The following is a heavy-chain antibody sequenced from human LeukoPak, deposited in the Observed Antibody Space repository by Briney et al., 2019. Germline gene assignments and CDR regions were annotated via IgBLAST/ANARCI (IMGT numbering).Heavy chain of an antibody. CDR1: GFTFNSLW. V-gene: IGHV3-74*03. Sequence: GGSLRLSCAASGFTFNSLWMPWVRQAPGKGLVWVSYIESAGNNRMYADSVKGRFTISRDNAKNTVYLQMNSLRADDTAVYYCARGGYGSIDYWGQGTLVTVSS. J-gene: IGHJ4*02. D-gene: IGHD5-12*01. CDR3: ARGGYGSIDY. CDR2: IESAGNNR.